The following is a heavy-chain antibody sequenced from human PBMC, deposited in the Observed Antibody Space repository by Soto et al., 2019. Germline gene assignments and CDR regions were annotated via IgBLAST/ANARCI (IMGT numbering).Heavy chain of an antibody. V-gene: IGHV3-53*01. Sequence: GGSLRLSCAISGFSVSSNYLSWVRQAPGRGLEWVSVHYSGGSTYYADSVQGRFTISRDKSNNTLYLQMRRVRAEESAVYFCARHRHPRGTVGATSPLGPWGQGTQGPVSS. CDR1: GFSVSSNY. D-gene: IGHD1-26*01. CDR3: ARHRHPRGTVGATSPLGP. J-gene: IGHJ5*02. CDR2: HYSGGST.